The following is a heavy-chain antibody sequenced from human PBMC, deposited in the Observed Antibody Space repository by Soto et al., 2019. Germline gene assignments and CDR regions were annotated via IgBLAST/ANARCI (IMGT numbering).Heavy chain of an antibody. CDR1: GYTFTSYG. CDR3: ARDSSGWYTNYWYFDL. J-gene: IGHJ2*01. CDR2: ISAYNGNT. D-gene: IGHD6-19*01. Sequence: ASVKVSCKASGYTFTSYGISWVRQAPGQGLEWMGWISAYNGNTNYAQKLQGRVTMTTGTSTSTAYMELRSLRSDDTAVYYCARDSSGWYTNYWYFDLWGRGTLVTVSS. V-gene: IGHV1-18*01.